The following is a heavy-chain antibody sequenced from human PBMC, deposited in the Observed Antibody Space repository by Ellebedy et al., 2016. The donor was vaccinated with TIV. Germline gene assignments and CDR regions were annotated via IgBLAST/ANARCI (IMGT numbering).Heavy chain of an antibody. J-gene: IGHJ4*02. CDR3: TRHGGGSYSLPFDY. Sequence: GESLKISXVASGFNFSGSAMHWVRQASGKGLEWVRRIRSRPNKYATAYAASVKGRFTISRDDSQNTAYLQMNSLKTEDTAVYYCTRHGGGSYSLPFDYWGQGTLVTVSS. CDR2: IRSRPNKYAT. CDR1: GFNFSGSA. D-gene: IGHD1-26*01. V-gene: IGHV3-73*01.